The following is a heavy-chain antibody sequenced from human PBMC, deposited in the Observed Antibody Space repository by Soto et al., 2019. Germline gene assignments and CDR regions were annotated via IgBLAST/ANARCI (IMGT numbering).Heavy chain of an antibody. CDR3: ARDGGDFDY. D-gene: IGHD3-16*01. V-gene: IGHV3-33*05. Sequence: QVQLVESGGGVVQPGRSLRLSCATSGFIFSSYGIHWLRQAPGKGLEWLAIISHDGNKKYYADSVKGRFTISRDNSKTTVYLQMDSLRGEDTAVYYCARDGGDFDYWGQGTLVTVSS. J-gene: IGHJ4*02. CDR1: GFIFSSYG. CDR2: ISHDGNKK.